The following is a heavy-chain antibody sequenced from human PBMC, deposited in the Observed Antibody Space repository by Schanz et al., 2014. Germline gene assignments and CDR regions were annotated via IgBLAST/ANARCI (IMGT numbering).Heavy chain of an antibody. CDR3: ARDPVEGAPTPYYFDS. V-gene: IGHV3-30*04. CDR1: GFTFSSYT. J-gene: IGHJ4*02. CDR2: ISYDGTNK. Sequence: QVQLVESGGGVVQPGRSLRLSCAASGFTFSSYTMHWVRQAPGTGLEWVAVISYDGTNKYYADSVKGRFTISRDNTKNSVFLQMSSLRVEDTGLYFCARDPVEGAPTPYYFDSWGPGTLVTVSS. D-gene: IGHD1-26*01.